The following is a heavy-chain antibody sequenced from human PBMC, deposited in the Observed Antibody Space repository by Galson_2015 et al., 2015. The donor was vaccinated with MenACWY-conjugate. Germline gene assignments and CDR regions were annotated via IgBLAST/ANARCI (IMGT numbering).Heavy chain of an antibody. CDR1: GFTFSSYA. J-gene: IGHJ5*02. CDR2: ISGSGGST. V-gene: IGHV3-23*01. CDR3: AKGPVAWNDYGDGKSDP. Sequence: SLRLSCAASGFTFSSYAMSWVRQAPGKGLEWVSAISGSGGSTYYADSVKGRFTISRDNSKNTLYLQMSSLRAEDTAVYYCAKGPVAWNDYGDGKSDPWGQGTLVTVSS. D-gene: IGHD4-17*01.